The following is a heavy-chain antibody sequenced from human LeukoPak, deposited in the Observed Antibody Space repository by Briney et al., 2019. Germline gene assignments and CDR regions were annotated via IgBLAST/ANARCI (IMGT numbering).Heavy chain of an antibody. D-gene: IGHD3-9*01. CDR1: GYTFTSYD. CDR2: MNPNSGNT. Sequence: ASVKVSCKASGYTFTSYDINWVRQATGQGLEWMGWMNPNSGNTGYAQKFQGRVTMTRNTSISTAYMELSSLRSEDTAVYYCATKGILTGYPKHYYYYGMDVWGQGTTVTVSS. CDR3: ATKGILTGYPKHYYYYGMDV. V-gene: IGHV1-8*01. J-gene: IGHJ6*02.